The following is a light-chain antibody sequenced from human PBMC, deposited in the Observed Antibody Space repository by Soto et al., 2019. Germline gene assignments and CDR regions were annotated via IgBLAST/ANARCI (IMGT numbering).Light chain of an antibody. J-gene: IGKJ4*01. CDR2: GAS. V-gene: IGKV3-15*01. Sequence: EIVMTQSPATLSVSVGERATLSCRASQTVSSKLAWYQQKPGQAPRLLIYGASTRATDIPARFTGSGSGTEFTLTISSLQSEDVAVYYCQQYNDWTPQLTFGGGTKVEFK. CDR1: QTVSSK. CDR3: QQYNDWTPQLT.